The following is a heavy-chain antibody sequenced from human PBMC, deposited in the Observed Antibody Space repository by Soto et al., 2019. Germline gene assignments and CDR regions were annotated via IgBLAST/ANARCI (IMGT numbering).Heavy chain of an antibody. CDR2: VYYSGST. CDR3: ARGRVTMIRGLIKRYYFDY. D-gene: IGHD3-10*01. Sequence: PLETLSLTCTVSGGSSSNYKWSWIRQPPGKGLEWIGYVYYSGSTSYNPSVKGRVTISVDTSKNQFSLKLSSVTAADTAVYYCARGRVTMIRGLIKRYYFDYWGQGTLVTVSS. J-gene: IGHJ4*02. CDR1: GGSSSNYK. V-gene: IGHV4-59*01.